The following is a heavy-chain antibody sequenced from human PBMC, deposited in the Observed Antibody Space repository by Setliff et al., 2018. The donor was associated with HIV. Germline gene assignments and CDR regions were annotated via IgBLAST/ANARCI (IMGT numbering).Heavy chain of an antibody. Sequence: SETLSLTCAVYGGSFSGYYWSWIRQPPGKGLEWIGEVNHSGSTNYNPSLKSRVTISVDMSKNQFSLKLSSVTAADTAVYYSARAQLPPTYIDVWGSGTTVTVSS. CDR2: VNHSGST. CDR3: ARAQLPPTYIDV. J-gene: IGHJ6*03. CDR1: GGSFSGYY. D-gene: IGHD2-2*01. V-gene: IGHV4-34*01.